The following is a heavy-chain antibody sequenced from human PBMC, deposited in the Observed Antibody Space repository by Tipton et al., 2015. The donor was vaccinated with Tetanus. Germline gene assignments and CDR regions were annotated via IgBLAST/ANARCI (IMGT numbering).Heavy chain of an antibody. V-gene: IGHV3-74*01. CDR1: GFTSSSHY. CDR3: ARRSLTNYGLDV. D-gene: IGHD1/OR15-1a*01. Sequence: SLRLSCVASGFTSSSHYMHWVRRVPGKGLVWVSRINTDGRRTHYADSVKGRFTISRDSAKNTLYLQMNSLRPDDTSIYYCARRSLTNYGLDVWGQGTPVTVSS. J-gene: IGHJ6*02. CDR2: INTDGRRT.